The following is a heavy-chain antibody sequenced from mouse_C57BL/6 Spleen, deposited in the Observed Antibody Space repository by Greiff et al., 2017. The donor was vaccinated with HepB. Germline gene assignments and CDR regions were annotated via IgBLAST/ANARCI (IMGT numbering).Heavy chain of an antibody. CDR3: ARTGTTVVDYFDY. CDR2: INPNNGGT. D-gene: IGHD1-1*01. V-gene: IGHV1-18*01. Sequence: VQLKESGPELVKPGASVKIPCKASGYTFTDYNMDWVKQSHGKSLEWIGDINPNNGGTIYNQKFKGKATLTVDKSSSTAYMELRSLTSEDTAVYYCARTGTTVVDYFDYWGQGTTLTVSS. J-gene: IGHJ2*01. CDR1: GYTFTDYN.